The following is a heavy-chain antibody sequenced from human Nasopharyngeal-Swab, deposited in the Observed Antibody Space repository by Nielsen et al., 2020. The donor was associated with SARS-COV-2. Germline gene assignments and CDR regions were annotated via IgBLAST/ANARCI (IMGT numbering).Heavy chain of an antibody. CDR3: ARHVYGDYDY. V-gene: IGHV4-59*04. Sequence: SETLSLTCTVSGGSISSYYWSWIRQPPGKGLEWIGYICYSGSTYYNPSLKSRVTISVDTSKNQFSLKLSSVTAADTAVYYCARHVYGDYDYWGQGTLVTVSS. J-gene: IGHJ4*02. CDR1: GGSISSYY. D-gene: IGHD4-17*01. CDR2: ICYSGST.